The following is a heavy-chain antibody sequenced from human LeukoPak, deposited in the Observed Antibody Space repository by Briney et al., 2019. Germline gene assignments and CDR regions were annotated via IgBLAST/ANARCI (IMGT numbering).Heavy chain of an antibody. V-gene: IGHV3-23*01. CDR2: ISGSGGST. D-gene: IGHD3-22*01. Sequence: PGGSLRLSCAASGFTFSSYAMSWVRQAPGKGLEWVSAISGSGGSTYYADSVKGRFTISRDNSKNTLYLQMNSLRAEDTAVYYCAKEPTYYYDSSSYQPYYFDYWGQGTLVTVSS. CDR1: GFTFSSYA. CDR3: AKEPTYYYDSSSYQPYYFDY. J-gene: IGHJ4*02.